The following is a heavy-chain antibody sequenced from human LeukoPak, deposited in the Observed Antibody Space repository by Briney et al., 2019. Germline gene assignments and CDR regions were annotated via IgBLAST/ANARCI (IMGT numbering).Heavy chain of an antibody. D-gene: IGHD2-21*02. Sequence: GGSLRLSCAASGFTFGSYAMHWVRQAPGKGLEWVAVISYDGSNKYFADSVKGRFTIPRDNSKNTLYLQMNSLRAEDTAVYYCAKGADFSYFDYWGQGTLVTVSS. V-gene: IGHV3-30*04. CDR3: AKGADFSYFDY. CDR1: GFTFGSYA. CDR2: ISYDGSNK. J-gene: IGHJ4*02.